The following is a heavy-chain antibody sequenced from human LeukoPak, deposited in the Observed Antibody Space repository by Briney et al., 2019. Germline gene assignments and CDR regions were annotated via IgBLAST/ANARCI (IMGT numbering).Heavy chain of an antibody. Sequence: PGGSLRLSCAASGFTFSSYSMNWVRQAPGKGLEWVSSISSSSSYIHYADSVKGRFTISRDNAKNSLYLQMNSLRAEDTAVYYCARHRGTWLVDPWGQGTLVTVSS. J-gene: IGHJ5*02. CDR2: ISSSSSYI. D-gene: IGHD3/OR15-3a*01. CDR3: ARHRGTWLVDP. V-gene: IGHV3-21*01. CDR1: GFTFSSYS.